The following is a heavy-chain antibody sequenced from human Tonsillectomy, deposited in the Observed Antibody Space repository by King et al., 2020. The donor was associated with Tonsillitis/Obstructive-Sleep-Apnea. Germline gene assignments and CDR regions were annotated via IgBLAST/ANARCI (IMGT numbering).Heavy chain of an antibody. CDR2: IGTAGDT. Sequence: VQLVESGGGLVQPGGSLRLSCAASEFTFSSYDMHWVRLPTGKGLEWVSAIGTAGDTYYPGSVKGRFTISRENAKNSLYLQMDSLRAGDTAVYYCAREADYYYMDVWGKGTTVTVSS. CDR3: AREADYYYMDV. J-gene: IGHJ6*03. V-gene: IGHV3-13*04. CDR1: EFTFSSYD.